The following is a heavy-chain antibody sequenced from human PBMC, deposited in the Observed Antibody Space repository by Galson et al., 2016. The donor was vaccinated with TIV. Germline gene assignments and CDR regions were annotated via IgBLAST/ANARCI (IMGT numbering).Heavy chain of an antibody. Sequence: LSCAASGFTFSDYSMSWIRQAPGKGLEWISYISGSGITTYYADSVKGRFTISRDNAKNSLFLHMNSLRAEDTAVYYCATGLVPPAIDYWGQGNLLTVSS. CDR2: ISGSGITT. J-gene: IGHJ4*02. D-gene: IGHD2-21*01. CDR3: ATGLVPPAIDY. CDR1: GFTFSDYS. V-gene: IGHV3-11*01.